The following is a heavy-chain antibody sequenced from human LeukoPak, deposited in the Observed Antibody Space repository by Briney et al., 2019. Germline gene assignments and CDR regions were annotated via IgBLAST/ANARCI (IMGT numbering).Heavy chain of an antibody. V-gene: IGHV3-23*01. J-gene: IGHJ6*02. CDR3: AKYPSNGYNYGMDV. CDR1: GLTFSNYA. Sequence: GGSLRLSCAASGLTFSNYAMSWVRQAPGKGLEWVSAISGSGSSTFYADSVKGRFTISRDNSKNTLYLQMDSLRDEDTAVHYCAKYPSNGYNYGMDVWGQGTTVTVSS. D-gene: IGHD4-4*01. CDR2: ISGSGSST.